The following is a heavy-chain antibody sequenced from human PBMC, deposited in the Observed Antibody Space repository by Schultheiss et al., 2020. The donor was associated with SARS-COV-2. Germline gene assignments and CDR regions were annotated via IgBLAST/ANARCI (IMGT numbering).Heavy chain of an antibody. Sequence: AGSLRLSCAASGFTFSNYGMHWVRQAPGKGLEWVAVIWYDGSNEYYADSVKGRFTISRDNSKNTLYLQMNSLRAEDTAVYYCARCSFYDSSGYYNYWGQGTLVTVSS. J-gene: IGHJ4*02. CDR1: GFTFSNYG. V-gene: IGHV3-33*01. CDR2: IWYDGSNE. CDR3: ARCSFYDSSGYYNY. D-gene: IGHD3-22*01.